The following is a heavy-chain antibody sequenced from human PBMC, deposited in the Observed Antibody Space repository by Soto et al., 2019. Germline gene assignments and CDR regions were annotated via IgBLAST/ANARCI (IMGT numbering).Heavy chain of an antibody. Sequence: PGGSLRLSCEASGFMFRSFEMNWVRQAPGKGLEWIAYITGSGTTIYYADSVEGRFTISRDNAKNLLYLQMNSLRAEDTAVYYCARDHGTSHFDWFKNAYSYIMDVWGQGTTVTVSS. D-gene: IGHD3-9*01. CDR1: GFMFRSFE. V-gene: IGHV3-48*03. J-gene: IGHJ6*02. CDR2: ITGSGTTI. CDR3: ARDHGTSHFDWFKNAYSYIMDV.